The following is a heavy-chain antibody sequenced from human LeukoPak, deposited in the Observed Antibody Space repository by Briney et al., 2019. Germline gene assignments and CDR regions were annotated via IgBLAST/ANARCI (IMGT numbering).Heavy chain of an antibody. D-gene: IGHD3-10*01. J-gene: IGHJ4*02. Sequence: GGSLRLSCAASGFTFSDYYMSWIRQAPGKGLEWVSYISSSSSYTNDADSVKGRFTISRDNAKNSLYLQMNSLRAEDTAVYYCAREAAYGSGSNNFDYWGQGPLVTVSS. V-gene: IGHV3-11*06. CDR1: GFTFSDYY. CDR2: ISSSSSYT. CDR3: AREAAYGSGSNNFDY.